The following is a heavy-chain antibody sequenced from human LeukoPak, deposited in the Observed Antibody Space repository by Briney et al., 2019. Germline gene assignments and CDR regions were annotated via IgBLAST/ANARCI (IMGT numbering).Heavy chain of an antibody. J-gene: IGHJ6*03. V-gene: IGHV1-69*05. D-gene: IGHD3-10*01. Sequence: GASVKVSCKASGGTFSSYAISWVRRAPGQGLEWMGGIIPIFGTANYAQKFQGRVTITTDESTSTAYMELSSLRSEDTAVYYCARDGSGMDKYYYYYMDVWGKGTTVTVSS. CDR3: ARDGSGMDKYYYYYMDV. CDR2: IIPIFGTA. CDR1: GGTFSSYA.